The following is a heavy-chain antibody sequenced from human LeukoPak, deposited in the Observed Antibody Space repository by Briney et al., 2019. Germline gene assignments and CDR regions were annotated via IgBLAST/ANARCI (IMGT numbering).Heavy chain of an antibody. V-gene: IGHV4-34*01. Sequence: PSETLSLTCAVYGGSFSGYYWSWIRQPPGKGLEWIGEINHSGSTNYNPSLKSRVTISVDTSKNQFSLKLSSVTAADTAVYYCARPSYDSSGYLWPPPYDYWGQGTLVTVSS. D-gene: IGHD3-22*01. J-gene: IGHJ4*02. CDR2: INHSGST. CDR1: GGSFSGYY. CDR3: ARPSYDSSGYLWPPPYDY.